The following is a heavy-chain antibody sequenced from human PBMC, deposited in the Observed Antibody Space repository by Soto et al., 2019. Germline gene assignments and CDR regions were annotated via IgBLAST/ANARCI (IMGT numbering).Heavy chain of an antibody. CDR2: INAGNGNT. Sequence: QVQLVQSGAEVKKPGASVKVSCKASGYTFTSYAMHWVRQAPGQRLEWMGWINAGNGNTKYSRKFQGRVTITRDTSASTAYMELSSLRSEGTAVYYCAIGFRGGDADWFDPWGQGTLVTVSS. CDR3: AIGFRGGDADWFDP. CDR1: GYTFTSYA. D-gene: IGHD2-21*02. V-gene: IGHV1-3*01. J-gene: IGHJ5*02.